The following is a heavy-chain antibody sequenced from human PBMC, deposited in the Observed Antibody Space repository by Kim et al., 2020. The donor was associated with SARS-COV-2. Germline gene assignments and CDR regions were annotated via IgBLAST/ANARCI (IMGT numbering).Heavy chain of an antibody. J-gene: IGHJ4*02. CDR1: GYTFTGYY. D-gene: IGHD1-7*01. CDR3: ALTITGTTGGIDY. Sequence: ASVKVSCKASGYTFTGYYMHWVRQAPGQGLEWMGRINPNSGGTNYAQKFQGRVTMTRDTSISTAYMELSRLRSDDTAVYYCALTITGTTGGIDYWGQGTLVTVSS. CDR2: INPNSGGT. V-gene: IGHV1-2*06.